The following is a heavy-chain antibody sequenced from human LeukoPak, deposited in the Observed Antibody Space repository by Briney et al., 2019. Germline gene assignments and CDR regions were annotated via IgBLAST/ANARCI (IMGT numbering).Heavy chain of an antibody. Sequence: GGYLRLSCAASGFTFSTYIMNWVRQAPGKGLEWVSSISSGGNYIYYADSVKGRFTISRDNAKNSLYLQMNSLRAEDTAVYYCARSPDYWGQGTLVTVSS. CDR1: GFTFSTYI. V-gene: IGHV3-21*01. CDR2: ISSGGNYI. CDR3: ARSPDY. J-gene: IGHJ4*02.